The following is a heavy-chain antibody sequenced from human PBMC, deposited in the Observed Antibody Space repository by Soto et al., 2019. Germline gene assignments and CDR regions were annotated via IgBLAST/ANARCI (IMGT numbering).Heavy chain of an antibody. CDR1: GYTFTSYY. CDR2: INPSGGST. J-gene: IGHJ4*02. V-gene: IGHV1-46*01. D-gene: IGHD6-13*01. CDR3: AREEGSSQSPLTSCLY. Sequence: SVKVSCKASGYTFTSYYMHWVRQAPGQGLEWMGIINPSGGSTSYAQKFQGRVTMTRDTSTSTVYMELSSLRSEDTAVYYCAREEGSSQSPLTSCLYWGQGTLVTVSS.